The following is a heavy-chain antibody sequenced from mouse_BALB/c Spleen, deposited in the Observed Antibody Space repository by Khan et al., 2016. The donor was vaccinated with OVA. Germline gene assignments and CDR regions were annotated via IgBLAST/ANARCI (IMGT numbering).Heavy chain of an antibody. J-gene: IGHJ4*01. V-gene: IGHV3-2*02. CDR3: ARDGSRYNYAMDY. CDR1: GYSITSDYA. CDR2: ISYSGST. Sequence: EVKLEESGPGLVKPSQSLSLTCTVTGYSITSDYAWNWIRQSPGNKLEWMGYISYSGSTNYNPALKSRISITRDTSKNQFFLQLNSVTTEDTATYYCARDGSRYNYAMDYWGHGTSVTVSS. D-gene: IGHD2-3*01.